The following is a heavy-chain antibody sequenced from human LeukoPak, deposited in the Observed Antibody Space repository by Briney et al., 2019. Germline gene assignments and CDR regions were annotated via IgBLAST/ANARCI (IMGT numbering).Heavy chain of an antibody. CDR2: IKQDGSEK. CDR1: GFTFSSYW. D-gene: IGHD4-17*01. J-gene: IGHJ1*01. CDR3: ARLPDDYDDYKYFQH. Sequence: GGSLRLSCAASGFTFSSYWMSWVRQAPGKGLEWVANIKQDGSEKYYVDSVKGRFTISRDNVKNSLYLQMNSLRAEDTAVYYCARLPDDYDDYKYFQHWGQGTLVTVSS. V-gene: IGHV3-7*01.